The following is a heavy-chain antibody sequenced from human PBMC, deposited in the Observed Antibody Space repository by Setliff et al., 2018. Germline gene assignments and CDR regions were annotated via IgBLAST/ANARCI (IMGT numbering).Heavy chain of an antibody. CDR1: GYTFSSYA. CDR2: VNPDGSGK. Sequence: GESLKISCVASGYTFSSYAIHWVRQAPGKGLEWVANVNPDGSGKYYVDSVKGRFTISRDNAKNSLYLQMDSLRVEDTAVYYCIDGRNRAWGVYWGQGTLVTVSS. D-gene: IGHD7-27*01. CDR3: IDGRNRAWGVY. J-gene: IGHJ4*02. V-gene: IGHV3-7*01.